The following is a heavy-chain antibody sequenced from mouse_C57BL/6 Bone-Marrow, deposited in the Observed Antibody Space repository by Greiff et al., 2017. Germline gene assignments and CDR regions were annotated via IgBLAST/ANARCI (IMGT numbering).Heavy chain of an antibody. Sequence: VQLQQSGAELVRPGTSVKMSCTASGYTFTNYWIGWAKQRPGHGLEWIGDIYPGGGYTNYNETFKGKSTLTADKSSSTAYMQFSSLTSEDAAIYYCARKRGYWYFDVWGTGTTVTVSS. CDR2: IYPGGGYT. V-gene: IGHV1-63*01. J-gene: IGHJ1*03. CDR1: GYTFTNYW. CDR3: ARKRGYWYFDV.